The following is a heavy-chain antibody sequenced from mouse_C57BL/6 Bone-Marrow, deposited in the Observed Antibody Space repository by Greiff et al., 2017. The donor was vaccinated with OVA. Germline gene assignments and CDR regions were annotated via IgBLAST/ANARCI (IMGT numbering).Heavy chain of an antibody. Sequence: VQVVESGAELARPGASVKLSCKASGYTFTSYGISWVKQRTGQGLEWIGEIYPRSGNTYYNEKFKGKATLTADKSSSTAYLALRSLTSEDSAVYFCARLNWDRRYFDVWGTGTTVTVSS. V-gene: IGHV1-81*01. D-gene: IGHD4-1*01. J-gene: IGHJ1*03. CDR1: GYTFTSYG. CDR3: ARLNWDRRYFDV. CDR2: IYPRSGNT.